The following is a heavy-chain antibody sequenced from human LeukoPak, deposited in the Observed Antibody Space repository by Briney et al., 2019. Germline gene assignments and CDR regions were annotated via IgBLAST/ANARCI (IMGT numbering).Heavy chain of an antibody. D-gene: IGHD6-19*01. Sequence: PSETLSLTCTVSGYSISNGYYWGWIRQPPGKGLEWVGSIYHRGSTYYNPSLRSRVTISVDTSKNQFSLKLSSVTAADTAVYYCARVGYMAAVAGWGQGTLVTVSS. CDR2: IYHRGST. CDR1: GYSISNGYY. V-gene: IGHV4-38-2*02. CDR3: ARVGYMAAVAG. J-gene: IGHJ4*02.